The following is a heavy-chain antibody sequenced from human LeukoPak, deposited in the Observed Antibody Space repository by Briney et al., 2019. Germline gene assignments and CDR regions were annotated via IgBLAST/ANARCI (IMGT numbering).Heavy chain of an antibody. CDR1: GGSISTYY. V-gene: IGHV4-59*08. D-gene: IGHD7-27*01. CDR2: IYYSGST. Sequence: SETLSLTCTVSGGSISTYYLSWIRQPPGKGLEWIGYIYYSGSTNYNPSLKSRVTISQDTSKNQFSLKLSSVTAADTAVYYCARTSYSTGDDYWGQGTLVTVSS. J-gene: IGHJ4*02. CDR3: ARTSYSTGDDY.